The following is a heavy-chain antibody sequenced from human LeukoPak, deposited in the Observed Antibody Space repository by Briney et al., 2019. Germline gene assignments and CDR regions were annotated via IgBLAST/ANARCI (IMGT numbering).Heavy chain of an antibody. J-gene: IGHJ4*02. D-gene: IGHD3-10*01. CDR2: ITGSGGST. CDR1: GFTFSSHA. V-gene: IGHV3-23*01. Sequence: GGSLRLSCAASGFTFSSHAMSWVRQAPGKGLEWVSAITGSGGSTYYADSVKGRFTISRDNSKNTLYLRMNSLRADDTAVYYCAKGTTKGDSGSSSFDYWAREPWSPSPQ. CDR3: AKGTTKGDSGSSSFDY.